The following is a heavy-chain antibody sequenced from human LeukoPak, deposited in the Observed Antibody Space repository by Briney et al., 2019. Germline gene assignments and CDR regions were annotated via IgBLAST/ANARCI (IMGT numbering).Heavy chain of an antibody. V-gene: IGHV4-4*07. CDR2: IYTSGST. D-gene: IGHD3-10*01. CDR1: GGSISSYY. Sequence: PSETLSLTCTVSGGSISSYYWSWIRRPAGKGLEWIGRIYTSGSTNYNPSLKSRVTMSVDTSKNQFSLKLSSVTAADTAVYYCTRIFAVRGEKDYYYMDVWGKGTTVTISS. J-gene: IGHJ6*03. CDR3: TRIFAVRGEKDYYYMDV.